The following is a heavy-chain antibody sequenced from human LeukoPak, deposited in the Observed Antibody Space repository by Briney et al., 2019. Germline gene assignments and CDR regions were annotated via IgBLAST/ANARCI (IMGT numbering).Heavy chain of an antibody. D-gene: IGHD1-1*01. CDR1: GFSFSNYT. Sequence: GGSLRLSCATSGFSFSNYTMSWVRQALGKGLEWVSGISASGASTYSEDSVKGRFIISRDYSKNMVFLQMNSLRAEDTAVYYCARQHTAWYVDYWGQGILVTVSS. CDR2: ISASGAST. J-gene: IGHJ4*02. V-gene: IGHV3-23*01. CDR3: ARQHTAWYVDY.